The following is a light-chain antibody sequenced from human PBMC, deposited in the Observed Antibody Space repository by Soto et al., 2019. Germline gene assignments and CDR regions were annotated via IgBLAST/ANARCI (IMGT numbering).Light chain of an antibody. CDR2: NAF. CDR1: QRVGIN. CDR3: QQRSNWPPGGP. V-gene: IGKV3-11*01. Sequence: EIFMTQSPATLSVSPWETATLSWRASQRVGINLAWYQQKPGQAPRLLINNAFNRATGIPARFSGSGSGTDFTLTISSLEPEDFAVYYCQQRSNWPPGGPFGQGTRLEIK. J-gene: IGKJ5*01.